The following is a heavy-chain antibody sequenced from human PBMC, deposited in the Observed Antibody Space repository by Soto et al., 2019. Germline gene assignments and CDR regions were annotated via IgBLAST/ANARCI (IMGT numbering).Heavy chain of an antibody. V-gene: IGHV3-74*01. J-gene: IGHJ5*02. CDR2: ISSDGSRT. CDR3: VRDLSSTNWFDP. CDR1: GFTFSSYW. D-gene: IGHD5-12*01. Sequence: GGSLRLSCAASGFTFSSYWMHWVRQTPGKGLVWVSHISSDGSRTTYADSVKGRFTISRDNAKNTLYLQMNSLRAEDTAVYYCVRDLSSTNWFDPWGQGTLVTVSS.